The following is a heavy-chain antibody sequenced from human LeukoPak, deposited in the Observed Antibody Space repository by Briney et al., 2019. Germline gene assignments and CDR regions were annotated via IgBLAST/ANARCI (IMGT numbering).Heavy chain of an antibody. CDR3: ARGIPGDY. CDR2: INPNSGGT. J-gene: IGHJ4*02. D-gene: IGHD5-18*01. V-gene: IGHV1-2*02. CDR1: GYTFTSYG. Sequence: RASVKVSCKASGYTFTSYGISWVRQAPGQGLEWMGWINPNSGGTNYAQKFQGRVTMTRDTSISTAYMELSRLRSDDTAVYYCARGIPGDYWGQGTLVTVSS.